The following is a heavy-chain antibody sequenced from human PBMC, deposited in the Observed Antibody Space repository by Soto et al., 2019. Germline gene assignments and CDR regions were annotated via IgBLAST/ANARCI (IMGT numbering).Heavy chain of an antibody. Sequence: SVKVSCKASGGTFSSYAISWVRQAPGQGLEWMGGIIPIFGTANYAQKFQGRVTITADKSTSTAYMELSSLRSEDTAVYYCASPARGSGSFHYGMDVWGQGTTVTVS. CDR2: IIPIFGTA. J-gene: IGHJ6*02. D-gene: IGHD3-10*01. CDR1: GGTFSSYA. CDR3: ASPARGSGSFHYGMDV. V-gene: IGHV1-69*06.